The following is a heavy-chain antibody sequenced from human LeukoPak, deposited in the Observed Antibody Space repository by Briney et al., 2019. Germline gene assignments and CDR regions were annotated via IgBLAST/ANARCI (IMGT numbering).Heavy chain of an antibody. V-gene: IGHV3-48*03. CDR1: GFTFCSYE. Sequence: GGSLRLSCAASGFTFCSYEMNWVRHAPGKGLEWVSYISSSGSTIYYADSVKGRFTISRDNAKNSLYLQMNSLRAEDTAVYYCASTPYSSGWYLYYYYMDVWGKGTTVTVSS. J-gene: IGHJ6*03. D-gene: IGHD6-19*01. CDR3: ASTPYSSGWYLYYYYMDV. CDR2: ISSSGSTI.